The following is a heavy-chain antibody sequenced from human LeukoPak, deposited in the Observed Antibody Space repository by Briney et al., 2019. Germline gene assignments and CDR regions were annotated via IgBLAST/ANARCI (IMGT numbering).Heavy chain of an antibody. CDR2: ISGSGGST. V-gene: IGHV3-23*01. D-gene: IGHD6-19*01. CDR3: AKDAHSSGWYKLEYRYFDY. Sequence: GASLRPSCAASGFTFSSYAMSWVRQAPGKGLEWVSAISGSGGSTYYADSVKGRFTISRDNSKNTLYLQMNSLRAEDTAVYYCAKDAHSSGWYKLEYRYFDYWGQGTLVTVSS. CDR1: GFTFSSYA. J-gene: IGHJ4*02.